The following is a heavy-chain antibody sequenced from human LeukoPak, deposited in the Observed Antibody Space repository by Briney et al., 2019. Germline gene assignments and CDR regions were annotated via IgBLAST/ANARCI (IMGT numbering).Heavy chain of an antibody. CDR2: IYHSGST. D-gene: IGHD5-24*01. CDR3: ARSYGRDGYNYDY. J-gene: IGHJ4*02. V-gene: IGHV4-30-2*01. Sequence: SQTLSLTCTVSGGSISSGGYYWSWIRQPPGKGLEWIGYIYHSGSTYYNPSLKSRVTISVDRSKNQFSLKLSSVTAADTAVYYCARSYGRDGYNYDYWGQGTLVTVSS. CDR1: GGSISSGGYY.